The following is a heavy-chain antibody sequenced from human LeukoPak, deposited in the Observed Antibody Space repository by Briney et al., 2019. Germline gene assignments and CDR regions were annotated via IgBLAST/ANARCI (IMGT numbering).Heavy chain of an antibody. CDR1: GYSISSGYY. J-gene: IGHJ4*02. Sequence: SETLSLTCTVSGYSISSGYYWGWIRQPPGKGLEWIGEINHSGSTNYNPSLKSRVTKSVDTSKNQFSLKLSSVTAADTAVYYCATRKRGQWLVRGPFDYWGQGTLVTVSS. CDR2: INHSGST. D-gene: IGHD6-19*01. CDR3: ATRKRGQWLVRGPFDY. V-gene: IGHV4-38-2*02.